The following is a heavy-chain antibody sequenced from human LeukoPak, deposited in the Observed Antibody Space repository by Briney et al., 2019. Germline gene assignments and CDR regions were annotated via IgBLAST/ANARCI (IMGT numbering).Heavy chain of an antibody. CDR1: GGSISSSSYY. V-gene: IGHV4-39*01. D-gene: IGHD3-22*01. CDR2: MSYSGST. Sequence: SESLSLTCTVSGGSISSSSYYWDWLRQPPGMGLEWIGGMSYSGSTYYNPSLKSRVTISEDTSKNQFFLKLSSVTAADTAVCYCARLGRDSSGYYYVFDSWGQGTLVTVSS. J-gene: IGHJ4*02. CDR3: ARLGRDSSGYYYVFDS.